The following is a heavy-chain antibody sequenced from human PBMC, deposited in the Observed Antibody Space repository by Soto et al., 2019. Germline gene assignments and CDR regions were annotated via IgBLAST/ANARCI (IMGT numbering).Heavy chain of an antibody. J-gene: IGHJ6*02. V-gene: IGHV4-59*01. CDR3: ARDGGSGYYYYGMDV. CDR1: GGSISSYY. CDR2: IYYSGST. Sequence: SETLSLTCTVSGGSISSYYWSWIRQPPGKGLEWIGYIYYSGSTNYNPSLKSRVTISVDTSKNQFSLKLSSVTAADTAVYYCARDGGSGYYYYGMDVWGQGTTVTVSS.